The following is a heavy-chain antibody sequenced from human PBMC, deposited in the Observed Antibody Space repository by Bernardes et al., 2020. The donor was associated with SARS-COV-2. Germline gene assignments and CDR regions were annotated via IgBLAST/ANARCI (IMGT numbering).Heavy chain of an antibody. D-gene: IGHD3-22*01. CDR1: GYTFISFG. Sequence: ASVKVSCKASGYTFISFGVSWVRQAPGQRLEWVGWIGPYNGNTKYAQKLQGRVSLTTDTATSTAYMEVRSLRSDDTAVYYCARSYYDTSDHTGARNDHWGQGTLVHVSS. CDR2: IGPYNGNT. J-gene: IGHJ4*02. V-gene: IGHV1-18*01. CDR3: ARSYYDTSDHTGARNDH.